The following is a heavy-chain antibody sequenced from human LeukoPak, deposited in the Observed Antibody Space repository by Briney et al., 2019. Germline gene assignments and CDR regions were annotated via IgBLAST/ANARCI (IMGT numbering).Heavy chain of an antibody. CDR1: GGTFSSYA. J-gene: IGHJ6*02. D-gene: IGHD3-10*01. V-gene: IGHV1-69*13. CDR3: ARDFFSGGITTDYGMDV. CDR2: IIPIFGTA. Sequence: SVKVSCKASGGTFSSYAISWVRQAPGQGLEWMGGIIPIFGTANYAQKFQGRVTIAADESTSTAHMELSSLRSEDTAVYYCARDFFSGGITTDYGMDVWGQGTTVTVSS.